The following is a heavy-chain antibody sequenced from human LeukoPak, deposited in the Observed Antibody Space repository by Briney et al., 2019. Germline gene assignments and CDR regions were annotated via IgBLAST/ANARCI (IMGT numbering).Heavy chain of an antibody. CDR2: ISGSSNTI. V-gene: IGHV3-48*01. CDR3: ARGRYYDSSGYVPVDY. Sequence: PGGSLRLSCAASGFTFDDYAMNWVRQAPGKGLEWVSYISGSSNTIYYADSVKGRFTISRDNAKNSLYLQMNSLRGEDTAVYYCARGRYYDSSGYVPVDYWGQGTLVTVSS. D-gene: IGHD3-22*01. J-gene: IGHJ4*02. CDR1: GFTFDDYA.